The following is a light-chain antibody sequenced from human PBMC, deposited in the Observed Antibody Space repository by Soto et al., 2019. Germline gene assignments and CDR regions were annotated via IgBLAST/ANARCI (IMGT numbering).Light chain of an antibody. V-gene: IGLV6-57*04. Sequence: NFMLTQPHSVSESPGKTVTISCTRSSGNIASSSVQWYQQRPGSAPTTVIYEDSQRPSGVPDRFSGSIDTSSNSAFLTISGLKTEDEADYYCQSYDTTTPVVFGGGTKLTGL. J-gene: IGLJ2*01. CDR3: QSYDTTTPVV. CDR1: SGNIASSS. CDR2: EDS.